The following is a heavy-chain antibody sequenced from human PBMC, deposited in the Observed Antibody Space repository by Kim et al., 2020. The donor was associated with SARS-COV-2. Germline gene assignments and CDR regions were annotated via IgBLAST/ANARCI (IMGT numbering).Heavy chain of an antibody. CDR1: GGSISSGSYY. CDR3: ARGREVHTVVTPNDAFDI. V-gene: IGHV4-61*02. J-gene: IGHJ3*02. CDR2: IYTSGST. Sequence: SETLSLICTVSGGSISSGSYYWSWIRQPAGKGLEWIGRIYTSGSTNYNPSLKSRVTISVDTSKNQFSLKLSSVTAADTAVYYCARGREVHTVVTPNDAFDIWGQGTMVTVSS. D-gene: IGHD2-15*01.